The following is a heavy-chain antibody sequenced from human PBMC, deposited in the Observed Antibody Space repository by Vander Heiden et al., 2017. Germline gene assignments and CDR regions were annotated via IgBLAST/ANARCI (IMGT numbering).Heavy chain of an antibody. D-gene: IGHD6-19*01. CDR3: ARGKQWLVIWFDP. CDR1: GFTFSSYA. V-gene: IGHV3-30-3*01. J-gene: IGHJ5*02. Sequence: QVQLVESGGGVVQPGRSLRLSCAAYGFTFSSYAMHWVRQAPGKGLEWVAVISYDGSNKYYADAVKGRFTISRDNSKNTLYLQMNSLRAENTAVYYCARGKQWLVIWFDPWGQGTLVTVSS. CDR2: ISYDGSNK.